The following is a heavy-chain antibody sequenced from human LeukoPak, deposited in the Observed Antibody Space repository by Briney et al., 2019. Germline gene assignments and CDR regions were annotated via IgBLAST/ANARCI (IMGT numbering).Heavy chain of an antibody. V-gene: IGHV3-23*01. CDR1: GFTFSSYA. Sequence: GGSLRLSCTASGFTFSSYAMSWVRQAPGKGLEWVSGISGSGGNTYYADSVKGRFTISRDNSKNTLYLQMNSLRAEDTAVYYCAKASAISSGAFDYWGQGTLVTVSS. CDR2: ISGSGGNT. J-gene: IGHJ4*02. D-gene: IGHD3-10*01. CDR3: AKASAISSGAFDY.